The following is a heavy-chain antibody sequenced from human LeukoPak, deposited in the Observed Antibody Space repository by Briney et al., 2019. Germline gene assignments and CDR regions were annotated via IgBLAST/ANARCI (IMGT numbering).Heavy chain of an antibody. CDR1: GFTFSDHA. CDR3: AQLGEGY. CDR2: INQDGSEK. V-gene: IGHV3-7*03. Sequence: GGSLRLSCAASGFTFSDHAMHWVRQAPGKGLEWVANINQDGSEKYYVGSVKGRFTISRDNAKNSLYLQMNSLRVEDTAVYYCAQLGEGYWGQGTLVTVSS. J-gene: IGHJ4*02. D-gene: IGHD1-1*01.